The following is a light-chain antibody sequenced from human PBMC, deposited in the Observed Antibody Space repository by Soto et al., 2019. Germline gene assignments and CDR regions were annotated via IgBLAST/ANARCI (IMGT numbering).Light chain of an antibody. CDR1: SSNIGAGYD. CDR3: QSYDSSLSGYVV. Sequence: QSVLTQPPSVSGAPGQRVTISCTGSSSNIGAGYDVHWYQQLPGTAPKLFIYGNSNRPSGVPDRFSGSKSGTSASLAITGLQAEDEADYYCQSYDSSLSGYVVFGGVTKLTVL. V-gene: IGLV1-40*01. J-gene: IGLJ2*01. CDR2: GNS.